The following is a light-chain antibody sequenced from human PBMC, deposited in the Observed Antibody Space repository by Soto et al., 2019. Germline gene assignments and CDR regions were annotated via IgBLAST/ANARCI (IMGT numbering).Light chain of an antibody. Sequence: ETVLAQSLATLSLSPVGGSTLSCTASQSVGNYVAWYQQKPGQAPRLLIYDASNRATGIPARFSGSGSGTDFILTISSLEPEDFAIYYCQQRSNWLFGPGTKVDI. J-gene: IGKJ3*01. CDR1: QSVGNY. V-gene: IGKV3-11*01. CDR2: DAS. CDR3: QQRSNWL.